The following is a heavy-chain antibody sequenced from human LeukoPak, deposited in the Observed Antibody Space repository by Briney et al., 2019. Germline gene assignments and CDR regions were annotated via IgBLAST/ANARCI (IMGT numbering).Heavy chain of an antibody. CDR1: GGSFSGYY. D-gene: IGHD6-19*01. CDR2: IKQDGSEK. CDR3: ARAVAGRRGDY. Sequence: ETLSLTCAVYGGSFSGYYWSWVRQAPGKGLEWVANIKQDGSEKYYVDSVKGRFTISRDNAKNSLYLQMNSLRAEDTAVYYCARAVAGRRGDYWGQGTLVTVSS. V-gene: IGHV3-7*01. J-gene: IGHJ4*02.